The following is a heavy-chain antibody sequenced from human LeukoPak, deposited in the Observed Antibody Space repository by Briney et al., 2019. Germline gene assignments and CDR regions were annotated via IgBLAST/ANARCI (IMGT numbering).Heavy chain of an antibody. J-gene: IGHJ5*02. V-gene: IGHV3-11*01. CDR1: GFTFSDYY. CDR3: ARDPDSSGWSYNWFDP. D-gene: IGHD6-19*01. CDR2: ISSSGSTI. Sequence: GGSLTLSCAASGFTFSDYYMSWIRQAPGKGLEWVSDISSSGSTIYYADSVKGRFTISRDNAKNSLYLQMNSLRAEDTAVYYCARDPDSSGWSYNWFDPWGQGTLVTVSS.